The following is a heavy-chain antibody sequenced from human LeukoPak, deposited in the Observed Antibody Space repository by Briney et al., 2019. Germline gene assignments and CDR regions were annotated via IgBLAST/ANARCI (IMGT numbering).Heavy chain of an antibody. D-gene: IGHD1-26*01. V-gene: IGHV3-23*01. CDR1: GFTFSSYA. CDR3: AKDLVVGALDY. J-gene: IGHJ4*02. Sequence: GGSLRLSCAASGFTFSSYAMTWSRQAAGKGLQWVSSISGSGGSTYYADSVKGRFTISRDNSRNMLFLQMNSLRADDTAVYYCAKDLVVGALDYWGQGTLVTVSS. CDR2: ISGSGGST.